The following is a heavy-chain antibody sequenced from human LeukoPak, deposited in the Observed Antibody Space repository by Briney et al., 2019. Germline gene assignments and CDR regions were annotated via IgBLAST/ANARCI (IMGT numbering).Heavy chain of an antibody. CDR2: IGFDSGNT. V-gene: IGHV3-48*01. Sequence: SGGSLRLSCTASGFPFIEYSMNWVRQAPGKGLEWISYIGFDSGNTKYADSVRGRFTISADKAKNSLYLQMNSLRVEDTAVYYCARDHNYAFDNWGQGTLVSVAS. CDR1: GFPFIEYS. D-gene: IGHD1-1*01. J-gene: IGHJ4*02. CDR3: ARDHNYAFDN.